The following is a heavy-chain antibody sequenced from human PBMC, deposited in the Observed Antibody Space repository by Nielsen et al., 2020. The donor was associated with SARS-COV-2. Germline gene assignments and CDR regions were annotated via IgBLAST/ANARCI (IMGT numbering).Heavy chain of an antibody. CDR2: IYYSGST. CDR3: ARLVSNIAAASFDY. Sequence: SETLSLTCTVSGGSISSGGYYWSWIRQHPGKGLEWIGYIYYSGSTYYNPSLKSRVTISVDTSKNQFSLKLSSVTAADTAVYYCARLVSNIAAASFDYWGQGTLVTVSS. D-gene: IGHD6-13*01. J-gene: IGHJ4*02. V-gene: IGHV4-39*01. CDR1: GGSISSGGYY.